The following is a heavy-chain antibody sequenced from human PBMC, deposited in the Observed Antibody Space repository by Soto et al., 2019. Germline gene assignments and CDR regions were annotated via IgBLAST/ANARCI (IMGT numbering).Heavy chain of an antibody. Sequence: PSETLSLTCAVYVGSFSGYYWSWIRQPPGKGLEWIGEINHRGSTKYNPSLKSRVTISVDTSKNQFSLTLRSVTAADTAVYYCARAGNYAWFDPWGQGTLVTVSS. CDR1: VGSFSGYY. CDR2: INHRGST. J-gene: IGHJ5*02. D-gene: IGHD1-7*01. CDR3: ARAGNYAWFDP. V-gene: IGHV4-34*01.